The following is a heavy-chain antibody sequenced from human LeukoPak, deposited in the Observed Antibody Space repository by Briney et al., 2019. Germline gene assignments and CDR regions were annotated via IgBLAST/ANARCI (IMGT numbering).Heavy chain of an antibody. CDR1: GYTFTSYD. Sequence: ASVNVSCKASGYTFTSYDINWVRQATGQGLEWMGWMNPNSGNTGYAQKFQGRVNMTRNTSISTAYMELSSLRSEDTAVYYCARANDSSGYYYSDAFDIWGQGTMVTVSS. D-gene: IGHD3-22*01. CDR2: MNPNSGNT. V-gene: IGHV1-8*01. J-gene: IGHJ3*02. CDR3: ARANDSSGYYYSDAFDI.